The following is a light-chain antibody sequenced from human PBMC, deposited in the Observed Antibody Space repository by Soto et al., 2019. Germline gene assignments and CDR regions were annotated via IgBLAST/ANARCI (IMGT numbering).Light chain of an antibody. J-gene: IGKJ1*01. CDR1: QGISNY. V-gene: IGKV1-27*01. Sequence: DIQMTQSPSSLSASVGDRVTITCRASQGISNYLAWYQQKPGKVPKLLIYAASTMQSGVPARFSGSGSGTDFTLTISSLQPEDVAIYYCQKYNSAPQTFGQGTKVEIK. CDR2: AAS. CDR3: QKYNSAPQT.